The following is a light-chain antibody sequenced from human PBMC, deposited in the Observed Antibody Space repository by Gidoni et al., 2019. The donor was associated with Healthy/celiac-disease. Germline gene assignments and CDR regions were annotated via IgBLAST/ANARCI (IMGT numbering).Light chain of an antibody. J-gene: IGLJ2*01. CDR1: ISNIGSNT. Sequence: QSVLTQPPSASGTPGQMVTISCSGSISNIGSNTVNWYQQLPGTAPKLLIYSNNQRPPGVPDRFSGSKSGTSASLAISGLQSEDEADYYCAAWDDSLNGDVVFGGGTKLTVL. V-gene: IGLV1-44*01. CDR2: SNN. CDR3: AAWDDSLNGDVV.